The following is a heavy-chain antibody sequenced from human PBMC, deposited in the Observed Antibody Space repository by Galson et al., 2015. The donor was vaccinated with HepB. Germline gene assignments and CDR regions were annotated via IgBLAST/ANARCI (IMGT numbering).Heavy chain of an antibody. D-gene: IGHD2-2*01. CDR1: GFTVSNNY. CDR2: IYSGGST. V-gene: IGHV3-66*02. J-gene: IGHJ6*02. CDR3: ARGRRVPPGLWYGMDV. Sequence: SLRLSCAASGFTVSNNYMSWVRQAPGKGLEWVSVIYSGGSTYYADSVKGRFTISRDNSKNTLYLQMNSLRAEDTAVYYCARGRRVPPGLWYGMDVWGQGTTVTVSS.